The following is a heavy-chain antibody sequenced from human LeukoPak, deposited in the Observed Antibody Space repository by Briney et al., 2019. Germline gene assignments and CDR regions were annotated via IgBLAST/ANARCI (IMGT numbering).Heavy chain of an antibody. CDR2: ISGNRGTI. CDR1: GFTFSSYE. Sequence: PGGSLRLSCAASGFTFSSYEMNWVRQAPGKGLEWISYISGNRGTIYYADSVKGRFTISRDNAKNSLYLQMNSLRAEDTAVYYCAREGTAWSFDYWGQGTLVTVSS. CDR3: AREGTAWSFDY. J-gene: IGHJ4*02. V-gene: IGHV3-48*03. D-gene: IGHD2-21*02.